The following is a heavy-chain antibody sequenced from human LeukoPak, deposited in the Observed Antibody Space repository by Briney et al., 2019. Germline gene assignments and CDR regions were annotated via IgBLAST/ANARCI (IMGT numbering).Heavy chain of an antibody. J-gene: IGHJ3*02. V-gene: IGHV1-24*01. D-gene: IGHD5-18*01. CDR1: GYTFTSFY. CDR3: ATLDPYNYGPRAHAFDI. Sequence: ASVKVSCKASGYTFTSFYMHWVRQAPGKGLEWMGGFDPEGGETIYAQKFQGRATMTEDTSTDTAYMELNSLRSEDTAVYYCATLDPYNYGPRAHAFDIWGQGTLVTVSS. CDR2: FDPEGGET.